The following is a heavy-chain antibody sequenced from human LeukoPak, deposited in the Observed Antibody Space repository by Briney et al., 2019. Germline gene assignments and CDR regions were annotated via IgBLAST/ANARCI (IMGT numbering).Heavy chain of an antibody. J-gene: IGHJ4*02. V-gene: IGHV4-34*01. CDR2: INHSGST. CDR1: GGSFSGYY. Sequence: KPSETLSLTCAVYGGSFSGYYWSWIRQPPGKGLEWIGEINHSGSTNYNPSLKSRVTISVDTSKNQFSLKLSSVTAADTAVYYSARGDYDFWSGYSVFRGIDYWGQGTLVTVSS. CDR3: ARGDYDFWSGYSVFRGIDY. D-gene: IGHD3-3*01.